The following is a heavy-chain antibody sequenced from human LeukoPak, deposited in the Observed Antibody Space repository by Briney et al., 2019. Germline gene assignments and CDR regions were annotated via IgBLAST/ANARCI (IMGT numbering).Heavy chain of an antibody. V-gene: IGHV4-34*01. CDR2: INHTGST. CDR1: GGSFSGYY. Sequence: SETLSLTCAVYGGSFSGYYWSWLRQPPGKGLEWIGEINHTGSTNYNPSLKSRVTISVDASKNQFSLKLSSVTAADTAVYYCARALGAFDVWGQGTMVTVSS. CDR3: ARALGAFDV. J-gene: IGHJ3*01.